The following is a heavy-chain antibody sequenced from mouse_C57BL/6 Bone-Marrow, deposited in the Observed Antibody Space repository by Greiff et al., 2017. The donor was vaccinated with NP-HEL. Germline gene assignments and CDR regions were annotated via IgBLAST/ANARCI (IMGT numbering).Heavy chain of an antibody. CDR2: IRNKANGYTT. J-gene: IGHJ3*01. V-gene: IGHV7-3*01. CDR1: GFTFTDYY. CDR3: ARNYYDYDDWFAY. D-gene: IGHD2-4*01. Sequence: EVQRVESGGGLVQPGGSLSLSCAASGFTFTDYYMSWVRQPPGKALEWLGFIRNKANGYTTEYSASVKGRFTISRDNSQSILYLQMNALRAEDSATYYCARNYYDYDDWFAYWGQGTLVTVSA.